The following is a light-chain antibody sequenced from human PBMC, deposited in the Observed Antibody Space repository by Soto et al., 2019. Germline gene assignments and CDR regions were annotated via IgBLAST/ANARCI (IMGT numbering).Light chain of an antibody. Sequence: EIVMTQSPATLSVSPGERATLSCRASQSVSSNLAWYQQKPGQAPRLLIYGASTRATGIPARFSGSGSGTEFTLTISSLKSEDFAFYYCQQYNNWLRTFGQGTKVEIK. CDR2: GAS. CDR3: QQYNNWLRT. CDR1: QSVSSN. V-gene: IGKV3-15*01. J-gene: IGKJ1*01.